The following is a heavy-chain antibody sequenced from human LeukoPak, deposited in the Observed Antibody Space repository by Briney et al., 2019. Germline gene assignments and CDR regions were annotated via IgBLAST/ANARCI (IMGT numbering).Heavy chain of an antibody. CDR3: TKYRLPKTPVRHWDY. V-gene: IGHV3-11*01. CDR1: GFSFSDYY. J-gene: IGHJ4*02. Sequence: GGSLRLSCVASGFSFSDYYMSWIRQAPETGLEWVSYISGSGSDMYYADSVKGRFTISRDNAKNSLSLQMNSLRAEDTARYYCTKYRLPKTPVRHWDYWGQGTLVTVSS. D-gene: IGHD4-11*01. CDR2: ISGSGSDM.